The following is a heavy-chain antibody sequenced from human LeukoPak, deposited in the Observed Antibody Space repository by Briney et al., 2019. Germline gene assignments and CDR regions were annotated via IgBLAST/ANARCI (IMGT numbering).Heavy chain of an antibody. D-gene: IGHD6-6*01. J-gene: IGHJ4*02. V-gene: IGHV3-15*01. CDR2: IKSKTDGGTT. CDR3: TTDPPPYSSSPYYFDY. Sequence: GGSLRLSCTASGFTFSSYAMNWVRQAPGKGLEWVGRIKSKTDGGTTDYAAPVKGRFTISRDDSKNTLYLQMNSLKTEDTAVYYCTTDPPPYSSSPYYFDYWGQGTLVTVSS. CDR1: GFTFSSYA.